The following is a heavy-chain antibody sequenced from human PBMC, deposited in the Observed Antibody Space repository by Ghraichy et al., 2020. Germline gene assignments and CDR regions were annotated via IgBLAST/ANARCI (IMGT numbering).Heavy chain of an antibody. CDR1: GGSVSSGINY. Sequence: SETLSLTCTVSGGSVSSGINYWSWIRQPPGKGLEWIGYIYYSGSTNYNPSLKSRVTISVDTSKNQFSLKLSFVTAADTAVYYCARLGMADYGDYVDYWGQGTLVTLSS. CDR3: ARLGMADYGDYVDY. J-gene: IGHJ4*02. D-gene: IGHD4-17*01. CDR2: IYYSGST. V-gene: IGHV4-61*01.